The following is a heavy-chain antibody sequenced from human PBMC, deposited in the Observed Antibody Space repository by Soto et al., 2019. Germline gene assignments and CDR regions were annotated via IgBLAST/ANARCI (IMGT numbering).Heavy chain of an antibody. V-gene: IGHV1-8*01. CDR3: ARESEDLTSNFDY. J-gene: IGHJ4*02. CDR1: GYNISSYD. CDR2: MDPNRGHS. Sequence: ASVKVSCKASGYNISSYDIIWVRQAAGQGLEWMGWMDPNRGHSDSVQNFRGRVTMTTNISASTAYMELSGLRAEDTAVYYCARESEDLTSNFDYWGQGTLVTVSS.